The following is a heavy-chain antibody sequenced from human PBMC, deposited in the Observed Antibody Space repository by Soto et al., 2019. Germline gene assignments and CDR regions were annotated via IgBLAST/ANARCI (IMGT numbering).Heavy chain of an antibody. CDR1: GFTFSSYG. D-gene: IGHD6-6*01. J-gene: IGHJ4*02. Sequence: QVQLVESGGGVVQPGRSLRLSCAASGFTFSSYGMHWVRQAPGKGLEWVAGIWYDGSNKYYADSVKGRFTISRDNSKNTLYLQMNSLRAEDTAVYYCARDGDSSSLDYWGQGTLVTVSS. CDR3: ARDGDSSSLDY. CDR2: IWYDGSNK. V-gene: IGHV3-33*01.